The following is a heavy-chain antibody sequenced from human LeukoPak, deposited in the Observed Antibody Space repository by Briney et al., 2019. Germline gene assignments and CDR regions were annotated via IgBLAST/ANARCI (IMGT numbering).Heavy chain of an antibody. CDR3: AKSIAAAEAFDI. J-gene: IGHJ3*02. V-gene: IGHV4-59*08. Sequence: SETLSLTCTVSGGCISSYYWSWIRQPPGKGLEWIGYIYYSGSTNYNPSLKSRVTISVDTSKNQFSLKLSSVTAADTAVYYCAKSIAAAEAFDIWGQGTMVTVSS. CDR1: GGCISSYY. D-gene: IGHD6-13*01. CDR2: IYYSGST.